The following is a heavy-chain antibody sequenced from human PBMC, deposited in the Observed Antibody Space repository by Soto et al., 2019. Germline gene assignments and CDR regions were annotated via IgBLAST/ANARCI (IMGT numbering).Heavy chain of an antibody. CDR2: IIPIVTTP. J-gene: IGHJ6*02. V-gene: IGHV1-69*06. Sequence: QVRLVQSGAEVKKPGSSVKVSCEASGGTFSSYAVTWVRQAPGQGLEWMGGIIPIVTTPNYAQKFQGRLTISADKSTSTSYMESSSLRSEDTGVYYCARVCYNFWSRYHYYGMDVWGQGTTVIVSS. D-gene: IGHD3-3*01. CDR1: GGTFSSYA. CDR3: ARVCYNFWSRYHYYGMDV.